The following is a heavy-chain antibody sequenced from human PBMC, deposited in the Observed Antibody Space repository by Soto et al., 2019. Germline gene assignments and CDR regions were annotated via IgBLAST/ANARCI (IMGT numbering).Heavy chain of an antibody. D-gene: IGHD3-22*01. Sequence: EVQLVESGGGLVQPGGSLRLSCAASGFTFSSYGMSWVRQAPGKGLEWVANIKQDGSEKYYVDSVKGRFTISRDNAKNSLYLQMNSLRAEDTAVYYWARGPPNFGDYYNYFDYRGQGTLVTVSS. CDR1: GFTFSSYG. CDR3: ARGPPNFGDYYNYFDY. J-gene: IGHJ4*02. V-gene: IGHV3-7*05. CDR2: IKQDGSEK.